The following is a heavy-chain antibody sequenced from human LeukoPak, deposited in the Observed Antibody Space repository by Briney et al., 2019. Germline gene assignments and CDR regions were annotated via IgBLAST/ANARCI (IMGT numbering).Heavy chain of an antibody. CDR2: ISSSSSTI. Sequence: PGGSLRLSCAASGFTFSSYSMNWVRQAPGKGLEWVSYISSSSSTIYYADSVRGRFTISRDNAKNSLFLQMNSLRVEDTAVYYYARDGNYYDDGGYYYYWGQGTLVTVSS. CDR1: GFTFSSYS. CDR3: ARDGNYYDDGGYYYY. J-gene: IGHJ4*02. V-gene: IGHV3-48*04. D-gene: IGHD3-22*01.